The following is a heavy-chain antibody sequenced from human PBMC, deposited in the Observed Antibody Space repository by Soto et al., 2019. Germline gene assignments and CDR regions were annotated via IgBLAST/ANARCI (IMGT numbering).Heavy chain of an antibody. CDR3: ARQRPTDGRWEFANYYGMDV. V-gene: IGHV1-8*01. Sequence: ASVKVSCKASGYTFTSYDINWVRQATGQGLEWMGWMNPNSGNTGYAQKFQGRVTMTRNTSISTAYMELSSVTAAATAVYYCARQRPTDGRWEFANYYGMDVWGQGTPVTVSS. CDR1: GYTFTSYD. D-gene: IGHD1-26*01. J-gene: IGHJ6*02. CDR2: MNPNSGNT.